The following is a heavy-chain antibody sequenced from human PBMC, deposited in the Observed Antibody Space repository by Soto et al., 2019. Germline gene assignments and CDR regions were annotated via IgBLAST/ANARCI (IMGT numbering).Heavy chain of an antibody. Sequence: PSQTLSLTCSISGARVSGNSAAWNWIRQSPSRGLEWLGRTNSSSKWYNDYAVSVKSRIAVTPDTSKNQFSLNLNSVTPEDTAVYYCARAFPYYESRDSYFAYWGQGAMVTVSS. D-gene: IGHD3-16*01. CDR3: ARAFPYYESRDSYFAY. J-gene: IGHJ4*02. V-gene: IGHV6-1*01. CDR1: GARVSGNSAA. CDR2: TNSSSKWYN.